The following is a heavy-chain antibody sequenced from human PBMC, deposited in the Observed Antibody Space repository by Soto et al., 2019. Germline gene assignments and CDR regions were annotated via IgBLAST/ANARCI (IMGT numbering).Heavy chain of an antibody. CDR3: AKYYYDSSGYYHSDPYFDY. Sequence: PGGSLRLSCAASGFTFSSYAMSWVRQAPGKGLEWVSAISGSGGSTYYADSVKGRFTISRDNSKNTLYLQMNSLRAEDTAVYYCAKYYYDSSGYYHSDPYFDYWGQGTLVTVSS. D-gene: IGHD3-22*01. J-gene: IGHJ4*02. CDR1: GFTFSSYA. CDR2: ISGSGGST. V-gene: IGHV3-23*01.